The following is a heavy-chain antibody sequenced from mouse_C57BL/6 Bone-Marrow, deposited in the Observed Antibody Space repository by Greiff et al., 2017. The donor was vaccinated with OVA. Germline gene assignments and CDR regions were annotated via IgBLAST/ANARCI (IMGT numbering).Heavy chain of an antibody. CDR3: ARLDAMDY. V-gene: IGHV5-12*01. CDR2: ISNGGGST. CDR1: GFTFSDFY. J-gene: IGHJ4*01. Sequence: VKLVESGGGLVQPGGSLKLSCAASGFTFSDFYMYWIRQTPETRLEWVAYISNGGGSTYYPDTVKGRFTISRDNAKNTLYLQMSRLKSEDTAMYYCARLDAMDYWGQGTSVTVSS.